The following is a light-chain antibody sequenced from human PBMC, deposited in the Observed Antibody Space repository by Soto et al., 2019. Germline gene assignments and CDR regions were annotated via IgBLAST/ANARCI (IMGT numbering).Light chain of an antibody. CDR3: QQSFSTPLT. V-gene: IGKV1-39*01. Sequence: DIQMTQSPSSLSSSIGDRVTITFRASQSIARHLHWCQQKPGKAPKLLIYAASSLQSGVPSRFSGSGSGTDFTLTISSLQPGDFATYYCQQSFSTPLTFGGGTKVDIK. J-gene: IGKJ4*01. CDR1: QSIARH. CDR2: AAS.